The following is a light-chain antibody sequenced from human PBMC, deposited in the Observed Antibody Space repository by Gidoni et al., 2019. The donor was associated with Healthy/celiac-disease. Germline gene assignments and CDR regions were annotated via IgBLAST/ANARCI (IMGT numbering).Light chain of an antibody. V-gene: IGKV3-11*01. CDR1: QCVSSY. Sequence: EIVLTQSPATLSLSPGERATLSCRASQCVSSYLAWYQQKPGQAPRLLIYDASNRATGIPARFSGSGSGTDFTLTISSLEPEDFAVYYCQQRSNWSTFGQGTKVEIK. J-gene: IGKJ1*01. CDR3: QQRSNWST. CDR2: DAS.